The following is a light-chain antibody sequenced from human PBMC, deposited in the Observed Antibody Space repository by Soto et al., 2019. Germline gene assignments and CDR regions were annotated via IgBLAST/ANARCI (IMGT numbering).Light chain of an antibody. J-gene: IGKJ3*01. V-gene: IGKV3-20*01. Sequence: EIVLTQSPGTLSLSPGETATLSCRTSQTISRDDLAWYQHRPGQAPRLLVSATSRRATGIPARFNGDGSGTDFTLTISSLEPEDFGVYYCYQYYSSPHTFGPGTKVDIK. CDR3: YQYYSSPHT. CDR1: QTISRDD. CDR2: ATS.